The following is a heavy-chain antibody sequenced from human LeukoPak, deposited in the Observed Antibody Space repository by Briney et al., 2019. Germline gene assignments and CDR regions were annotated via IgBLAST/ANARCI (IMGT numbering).Heavy chain of an antibody. J-gene: IGHJ3*02. CDR1: GFTFSSYA. V-gene: IGHV3-23*01. CDR2: ISGSGGST. CDR3: AKDAYDSSGDDDAFDI. D-gene: IGHD3-22*01. Sequence: GGSLRLSCAASGFTFSSYAMSWVRQAPGKGLEWVSAISGSGGSTYYADSVKGRFTISRDNSRNTLYLQMNSLRAEDTAVYYCAKDAYDSSGDDDAFDIWGQGTMVTVSS.